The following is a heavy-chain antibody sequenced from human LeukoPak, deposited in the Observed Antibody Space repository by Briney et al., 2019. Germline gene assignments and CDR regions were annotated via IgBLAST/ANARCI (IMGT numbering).Heavy chain of an antibody. D-gene: IGHD1-26*01. CDR2: IIPIFGTA. Sequence: SVKVSCKASGYTFTGYYMHWVRQAPGQGLEWMGGIIPIFGTANYAQKFQGRVTITADESTSTAYMELSSLRSEDTAVYYCARESGAFDYWGQGTLVTVSS. V-gene: IGHV1-69*13. CDR1: GYTFTGYY. J-gene: IGHJ4*02. CDR3: ARESGAFDY.